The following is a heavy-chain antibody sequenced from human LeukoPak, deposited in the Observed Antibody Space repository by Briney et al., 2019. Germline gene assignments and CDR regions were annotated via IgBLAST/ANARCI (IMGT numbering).Heavy chain of an antibody. Sequence: ASVKVSCKASGYTFTGCYIHWVRQAPGQGLEWMGWINPNRGGTNYAQKFQGRVTMTRDTSSNTAYMELSRLRSDDTAVYYCARIYRSSWFDYWGPGTLVTVSS. V-gene: IGHV1-2*02. CDR3: ARIYRSSWFDY. CDR1: GYTFTGCY. J-gene: IGHJ4*02. D-gene: IGHD6-13*01. CDR2: INPNRGGT.